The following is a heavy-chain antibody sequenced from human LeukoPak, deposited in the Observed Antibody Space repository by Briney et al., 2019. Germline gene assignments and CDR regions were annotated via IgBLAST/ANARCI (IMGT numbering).Heavy chain of an antibody. CDR2: ISESGGNT. CDR1: GFSVSSYA. CDR3: ARVRGDSRGNAFDI. Sequence: GGSLRLSCAASGFSVSSYAMSWIRQSPGKGLEWVSAISESGGNTYYADSVKGRFTISRDNSNRTVFLQMNSLRAEDTAVYYCARVRGDSRGNAFDIWGQGTMVSVS. V-gene: IGHV3-23*01. D-gene: IGHD2-15*01. J-gene: IGHJ3*02.